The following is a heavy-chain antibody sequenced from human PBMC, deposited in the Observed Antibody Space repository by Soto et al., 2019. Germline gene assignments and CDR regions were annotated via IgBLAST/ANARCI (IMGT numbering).Heavy chain of an antibody. CDR2: ISYDGSNK. J-gene: IGHJ4*02. V-gene: IGHV3-30*18. D-gene: IGHD3-10*01. CDR3: AKDRGFYGTGTYSTIDY. CDR1: GFTLRSYG. Sequence: QVQLVESGGSVVQPGRSLRLSCAASGFTLRSYGMHWVRQAPGKGLEWVAVISYDGSNKYYVDSVKGRFTTSRDNSKNTLYLQMNSLRVEDTAVYYCAKDRGFYGTGTYSTIDYWGQGTLVTVSS.